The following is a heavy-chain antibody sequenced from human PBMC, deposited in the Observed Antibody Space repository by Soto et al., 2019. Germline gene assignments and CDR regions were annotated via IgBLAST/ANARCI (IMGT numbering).Heavy chain of an antibody. V-gene: IGHV3-30*18. CDR1: GFTFSSYG. CDR2: ILYDGSNK. CDR3: AEAAGYSSGHVDF. D-gene: IGHD6-19*01. J-gene: IGHJ4*02. Sequence: QVQLVESGGGVVQPGRSLRLSCAASGFTFSSYGMHWVRQAPGKGLEWVAVILYDGSNKYYADSVKGRFTISRDNSKNTLYLQMNSLGGEDTAVYYCAEAAGYSSGHVDFWGQGTLVTVSS.